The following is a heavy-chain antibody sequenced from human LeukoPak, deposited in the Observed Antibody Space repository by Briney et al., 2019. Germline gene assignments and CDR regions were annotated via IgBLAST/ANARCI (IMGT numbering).Heavy chain of an antibody. J-gene: IGHJ5*02. D-gene: IGHD4-17*01. CDR3: ARGANDYGDYDWFDP. Sequence: GASVKVSCKASGYTFTGYYMHWVRQAPGQGFEWMGWINPNSGGTNYAQKFQGRVTMTRDTSISTAYMELSRLRSDDTAVYYCARGANDYGDYDWFDPWGQGTLVTVSS. CDR2: INPNSGGT. V-gene: IGHV1-2*02. CDR1: GYTFTGYY.